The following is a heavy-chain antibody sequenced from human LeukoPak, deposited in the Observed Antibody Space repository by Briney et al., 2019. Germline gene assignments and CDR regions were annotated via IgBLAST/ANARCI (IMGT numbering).Heavy chain of an antibody. CDR2: INHSGST. Sequence: PSETLSLTCAVYGGPFSGHYWTWIRQPPGKGLEWIGEINHSGSTNYNPSLKSRVTISVDTSKNQFSLKVSSVTAADTAVYYCARVKDPGGYYYYYYMDIWAKGNTVTVSS. J-gene: IGHJ6*03. CDR1: GGPFSGHY. V-gene: IGHV4-34*01. CDR3: ARVKDPGGYYYYYYMDI. D-gene: IGHD3-16*01.